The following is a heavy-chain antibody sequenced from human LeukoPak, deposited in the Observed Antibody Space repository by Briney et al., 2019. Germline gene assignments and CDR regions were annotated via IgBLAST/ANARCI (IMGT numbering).Heavy chain of an antibody. V-gene: IGHV3-53*01. CDR3: AKHRAIWDAFDV. CDR1: GFTVSSNY. J-gene: IGHJ3*01. CDR2: LYAGGST. Sequence: QPGGSLRLSCAAAGFTVSSNYVSWVRQAPGKGLEWVSILYAGGSTSYVDSVRGRFTISRDNSKNTLYLQMNSLRAEDTAVYFCAKHRAIWDAFDVWGLGALVTVSS. D-gene: IGHD2-2*02.